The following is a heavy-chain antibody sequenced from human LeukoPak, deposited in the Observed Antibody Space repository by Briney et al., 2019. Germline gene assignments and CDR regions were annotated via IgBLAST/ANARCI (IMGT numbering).Heavy chain of an antibody. D-gene: IGHD5-18*01. J-gene: IGHJ4*02. V-gene: IGHV4-59*11. Sequence: TSETLSLTCTVSGASMCTHYWSWLRQPPGKGLEWIGYLLDSWRTKDNPSLQSRVTLSADTSKNQFSLRLTSVTAADTAVYYCATIRRGSIYGYFDFWGQGILVPVSS. CDR2: LLDSWRT. CDR3: ATIRRGSIYGYFDF. CDR1: GASMCTHY.